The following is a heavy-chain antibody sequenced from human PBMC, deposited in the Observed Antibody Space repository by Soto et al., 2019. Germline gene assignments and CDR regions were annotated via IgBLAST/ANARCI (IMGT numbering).Heavy chain of an antibody. Sequence: QLQLQESGSGLVKPSQTLSLTCAVSGGSISSGGYSWSWIRQPPGKGLEWIGYIYHSGSTYYNPSLKSRVTISVDRSKNQFSLKLSSVTAADTAVYYCATSFPSSSDAFDIWGQGTMVTVSS. CDR1: GGSISSGGYS. D-gene: IGHD6-6*01. CDR3: ATSFPSSSDAFDI. V-gene: IGHV4-30-2*01. J-gene: IGHJ3*02. CDR2: IYHSGST.